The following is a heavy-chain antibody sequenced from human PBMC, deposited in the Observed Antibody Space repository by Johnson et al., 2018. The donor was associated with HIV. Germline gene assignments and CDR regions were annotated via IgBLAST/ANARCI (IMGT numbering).Heavy chain of an antibody. Sequence: VQLVESGGGVVRPGGSLRLSCAASGFTFDDYGMSWVRQAPGKGLEWVSGINWNGYSTTYADSVQGRFTISRDNAKNSLYLQMNSLRAEYTALYYCARSIVVVIKDAFDIWGQGTMVTVSS. V-gene: IGHV3-20*04. D-gene: IGHD3-22*01. CDR3: ARSIVVVIKDAFDI. J-gene: IGHJ3*02. CDR1: GFTFDDYG. CDR2: INWNGYST.